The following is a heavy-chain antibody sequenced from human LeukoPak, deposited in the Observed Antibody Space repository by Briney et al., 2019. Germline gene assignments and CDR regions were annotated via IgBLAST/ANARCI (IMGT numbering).Heavy chain of an antibody. Sequence: ASVKVSCKASGYTFTGYYMHWVRQAPGQGLEWMGWINPNSGGTNCAQKFQGRVTMTRDTSISTAYMELSRLRSDDTAVYYCARDPNTYYYDSSGPAWGQGTLVTVSS. CDR1: GYTFTGYY. D-gene: IGHD3-22*01. J-gene: IGHJ5*02. CDR3: ARDPNTYYYDSSGPA. V-gene: IGHV1-2*02. CDR2: INPNSGGT.